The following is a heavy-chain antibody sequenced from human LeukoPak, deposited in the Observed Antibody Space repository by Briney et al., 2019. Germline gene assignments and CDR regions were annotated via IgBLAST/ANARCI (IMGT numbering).Heavy chain of an antibody. D-gene: IGHD4-23*01. J-gene: IGHJ4*02. CDR3: ARRDYGGKHFDY. V-gene: IGHV5-51*01. Sequence: GESLQISCKGSGCSFTSYWIGWVRRMPGKGLEGMGIIYPGDSDTKYSPSFEGQVTISADKSISTAYLKWSSLKASDTAMYYCARRDYGGKHFDYWGQGTLVTVSS. CDR2: IYPGDSDT. CDR1: GCSFTSYW.